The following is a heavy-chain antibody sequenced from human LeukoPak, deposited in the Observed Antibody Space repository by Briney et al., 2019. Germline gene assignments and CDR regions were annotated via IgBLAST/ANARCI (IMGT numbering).Heavy chain of an antibody. J-gene: IGHJ4*02. Sequence: ASVKVSCKTSGYTFTSYGISWVRQAPGQGVEWMGWISAYNGNTNYAQKLQGRVTITTDTSTSTAYMELRSLRSDDTAVYYCARDSYVVATLRHFDYWGQGTLVTVSS. CDR1: GYTFTSYG. CDR3: ARDSYVVATLRHFDY. D-gene: IGHD5-12*01. V-gene: IGHV1-18*01. CDR2: ISAYNGNT.